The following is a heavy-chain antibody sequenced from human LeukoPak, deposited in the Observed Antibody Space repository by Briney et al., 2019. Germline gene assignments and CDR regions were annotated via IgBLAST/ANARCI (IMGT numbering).Heavy chain of an antibody. CDR2: ISINGGST. D-gene: IGHD3-22*01. V-gene: IGHV3-64*05. CDR1: GLTFSSYA. J-gene: IGHJ4*02. CDR3: VNSRYDSSGYYRGSFDY. Sequence: GGSLRLSCSASGLTFSSYAIHWVRQAPGKGLEYVSAISINGGSTYYADSVKCRFTISIDNSKNTLYFQMSSLRAEDTAVYYCVNSRYDSSGYYRGSFDYWGQGTLVTVSS.